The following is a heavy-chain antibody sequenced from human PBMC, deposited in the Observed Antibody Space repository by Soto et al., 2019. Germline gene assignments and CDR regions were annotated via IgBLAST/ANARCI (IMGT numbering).Heavy chain of an antibody. CDR1: GFTVSSNY. Sequence: GGSLRLSCAASGFTVSSNYMSWVRQAPGKGLEWVSVIYSGGSTYYADSVKGRFTVSRAISKNALYMQMDSLRVDDTAVYYCARDRDLILDYWGQGTLVTVSS. V-gene: IGHV3-53*01. CDR3: ARDRDLILDY. J-gene: IGHJ4*02. CDR2: IYSGGST.